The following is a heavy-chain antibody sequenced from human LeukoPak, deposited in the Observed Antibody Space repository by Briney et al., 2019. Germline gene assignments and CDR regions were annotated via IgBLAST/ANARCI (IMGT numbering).Heavy chain of an antibody. J-gene: IGHJ4*02. CDR3: ARGPIAADAFFDY. CDR2: INADNGDT. V-gene: IGHV1-3*01. Sequence: GASVKVSCKASGYTFTNYAIHWVRQAPGQRLEWMGWINADNGDTKYLQRFQGRVTITRDTSASTAYMELSSLRYEDTAVFYCARGPIAADAFFDYWGQGTLVSVSS. CDR1: GYTFTNYA. D-gene: IGHD6-13*01.